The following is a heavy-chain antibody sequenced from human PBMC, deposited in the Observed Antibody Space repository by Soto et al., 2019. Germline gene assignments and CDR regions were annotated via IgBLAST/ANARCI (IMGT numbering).Heavy chain of an antibody. CDR1: GFSLTTNGVG. CDR3: AYKKGAETGTGNWFDP. D-gene: IGHD1-1*01. J-gene: IGHJ5*02. CDR2: FYWDDDK. Sequence: QITLKESGPTLVKPTETLTLTCTFSGFSLTTNGVGVGWIRQPPGKALEWLGLFYWDDDKRYSPSLENRLTITKNTSKNLVVLIMTNMNPEDTGTYYCAYKKGAETGTGNWFDPWGQGPPVTVSS. V-gene: IGHV2-5*02.